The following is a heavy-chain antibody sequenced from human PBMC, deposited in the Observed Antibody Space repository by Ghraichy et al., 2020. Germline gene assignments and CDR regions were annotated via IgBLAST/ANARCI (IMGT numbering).Heavy chain of an antibody. V-gene: IGHV3-7*01. CDR3: ARGNVPAFPGPAYYYYYGMDV. Sequence: GGSLRLSCVGSGFTFSSDWMSWVRQAPGKGLEWVANIKQDESEKNYVDSVKGRFTISRDNAKNSLYLQMNSLRADDTAVYYCARGNVPAFPGPAYYYYYGMDVGGQGTTVTVSS. CDR2: IKQDESEK. D-gene: IGHD2-2*01. CDR1: GFTFSSDW. J-gene: IGHJ6*02.